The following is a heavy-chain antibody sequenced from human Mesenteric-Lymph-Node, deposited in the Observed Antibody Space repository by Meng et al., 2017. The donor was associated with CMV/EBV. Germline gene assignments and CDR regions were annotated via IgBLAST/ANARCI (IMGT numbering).Heavy chain of an antibody. V-gene: IGHV4-4*02. CDR1: GGSSSSRNW. J-gene: IGHJ4*02. CDR3: ARRRDGYIYFDY. D-gene: IGHD5-24*01. CDR2: IYHSGST. Sequence: TCGVSGGSSSSRNWWSWVRQPPGKGLEWIGEIYHSGSTNYNPSLKSRVTISVDKSKNQFSLKLSSVTAAGTAVYYCARRRDGYIYFDYWGQGTLVTVSS.